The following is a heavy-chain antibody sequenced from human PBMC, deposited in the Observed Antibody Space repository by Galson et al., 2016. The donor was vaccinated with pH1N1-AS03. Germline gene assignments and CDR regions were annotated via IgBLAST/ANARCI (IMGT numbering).Heavy chain of an antibody. D-gene: IGHD3-9*01. CDR3: ARTAGWLPDF. CDR1: GFSLTTSAVC. V-gene: IGHV2-5*02. CDR2: IYWDDDK. J-gene: IGHJ4*02. Sequence: PALVKPTQTLTLTCTFSGFSLTTSAVCVVWIRQPPGKALEWLALIYWDDDKRYNSSLKSRLTITKDNSKNQVVLTMTNMDPVDTATYYCARTAGWLPDFWGQGTLVTVSS.